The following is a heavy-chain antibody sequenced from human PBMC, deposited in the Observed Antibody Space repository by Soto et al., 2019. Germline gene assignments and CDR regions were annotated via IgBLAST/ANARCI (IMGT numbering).Heavy chain of an antibody. CDR1: GFTISTYV. Sequence: EVQLLESGGGLVQPGGSLRLSCAASGFTISTYVMSWVRQAPGKGLEWVAAISGSSDNTYYADSARGRFTISTDPSKSTLYLQMNRLRAEVTAVYYCAKDRKGSYCSGGTCYSFDYWGQGTLVTVSS. V-gene: IGHV3-23*01. J-gene: IGHJ4*02. CDR2: ISGSSDNT. CDR3: AKDRKGSYCSGGTCYSFDY. D-gene: IGHD2-15*01.